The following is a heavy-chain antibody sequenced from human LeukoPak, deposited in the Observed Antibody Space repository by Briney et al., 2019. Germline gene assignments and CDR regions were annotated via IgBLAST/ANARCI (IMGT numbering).Heavy chain of an antibody. D-gene: IGHD3-22*01. J-gene: IGHJ4*02. CDR1: GYTFDNFY. V-gene: IGHV1-2*02. CDR3: ARRGVYYDSSGYYYCFDY. CDR2: INPNSGGT. Sequence: ASVKVSCKASGYTFDNFYIHWVRQAPGQGLEWMGWINPNSGGTNYAQKFQGRVTMTRDTSISTAYMELSRLRSDDTAVYYCARRGVYYDSSGYYYCFDYWGQGTLVTVSS.